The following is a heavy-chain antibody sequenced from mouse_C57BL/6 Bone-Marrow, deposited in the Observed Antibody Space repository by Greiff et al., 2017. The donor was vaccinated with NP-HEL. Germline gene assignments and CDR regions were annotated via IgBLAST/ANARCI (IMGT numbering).Heavy chain of an antibody. J-gene: IGHJ4*01. CDR3: ARVGGYYGGMDY. V-gene: IGHV1-81*01. Sequence: VQLKQPGPDLARPGASVKLSCKASGYTFTSYGISWVKQRPGQGLEWIGDINPRIGNTNSNEKFKGKAPLPADKSSSTAYMELRSLTSEDSAGYFCARVGGYYGGMDYWGQGTSVTVSS. CDR1: GYTFTSYG. CDR2: INPRIGNT. D-gene: IGHD1-1*01.